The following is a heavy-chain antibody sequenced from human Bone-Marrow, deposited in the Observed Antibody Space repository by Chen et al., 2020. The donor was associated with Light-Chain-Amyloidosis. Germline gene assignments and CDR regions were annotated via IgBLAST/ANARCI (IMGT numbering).Heavy chain of an antibody. CDR2: VYYGGST. CDR3: ARNCTSEIRGGWFDP. V-gene: IGHV4-39*01. D-gene: IGHD2-8*01. CDR1: GGSITSSCYY. J-gene: IGHJ5*02. Sequence: QLQLQEAGPGLVKPSETLSLTCTISGGSITSSCYYWGWFRQPPGKGLEWVATVYYGGSTYYNPALKNRVLISVDTSRNQFSLKLASVTASDTAVYFCARNCTSEIRGGWFDPWGPGTLVTVSS.